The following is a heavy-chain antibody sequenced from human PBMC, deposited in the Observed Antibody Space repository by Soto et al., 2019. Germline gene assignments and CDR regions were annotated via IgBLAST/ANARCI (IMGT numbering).Heavy chain of an antibody. CDR1: GFMFNDYG. Sequence: QVKLVESGGGVVQPGRSLRLSCEASGFMFNDYGMHWVRQAPGKGLDWVAVSSYDGDNKYYAQSVKGRFTISRDNSKNTLFLHMDSLRHEDTAVYHCVKGDLDTAVVNSPADFDFCVQGTMVTGSS. CDR2: SSYDGDNK. V-gene: IGHV3-30*18. CDR3: VKGDLDTAVVNSPADFDF. J-gene: IGHJ3*01. D-gene: IGHD5-18*01.